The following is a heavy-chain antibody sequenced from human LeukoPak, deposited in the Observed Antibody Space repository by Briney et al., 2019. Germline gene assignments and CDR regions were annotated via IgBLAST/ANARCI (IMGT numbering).Heavy chain of an antibody. J-gene: IGHJ6*02. CDR2: ISYDGSNK. V-gene: IGHV3-30*18. CDR1: GFTFSSYG. Sequence: GGSLRLSCAASGFTFSSYGMHWVRQAPGKGLEWVAVISYDGSNKYYADSVKGRFTISRDNSKSTLYLQMNSLRAEDTAVYYCAKGRQQLVHHYYGMDVWGQGTTVTVSS. CDR3: AKGRQQLVHHYYGMDV. D-gene: IGHD6-13*01.